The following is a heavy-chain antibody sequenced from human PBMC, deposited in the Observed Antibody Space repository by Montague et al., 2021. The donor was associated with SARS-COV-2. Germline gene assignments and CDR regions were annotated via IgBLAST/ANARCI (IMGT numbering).Heavy chain of an antibody. V-gene: IGHV3-7*01. J-gene: IGHJ6*02. Sequence: YLRLSCAASGFTFSSNWMSWGRQAPGKGLEWVANIKPDGSAGYYVDSVKGRFTISRDNAKNSLYLQMNSLRVEDTAVYYCAKGSVWGQGTTVTVSS. CDR3: AKGSV. CDR2: IKPDGSAG. CDR1: GFTFSSNW.